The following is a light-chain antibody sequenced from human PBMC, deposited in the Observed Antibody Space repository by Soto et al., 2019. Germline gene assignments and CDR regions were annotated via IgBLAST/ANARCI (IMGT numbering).Light chain of an antibody. V-gene: IGKV3D-20*01. CDR3: QQYYSAPLT. Sequence: EIVLTQSPATLSLSPGERATLSCGASQSVSTNYVAWYQKKPGLAPRLLIYDASTRATAISDRFTGSGSGTDFTLTISSLQAEDVAVYYCQQYYSAPLTFGGGTKVEIK. CDR1: QSVSTNY. J-gene: IGKJ4*01. CDR2: DAS.